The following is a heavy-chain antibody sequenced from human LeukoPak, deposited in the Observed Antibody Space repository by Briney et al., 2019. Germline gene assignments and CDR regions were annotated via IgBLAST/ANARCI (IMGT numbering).Heavy chain of an antibody. CDR2: INHSGST. D-gene: IGHD6-19*01. CDR3: AGTYSSGWSFDS. V-gene: IGHV4-34*01. CDR1: GGSFSGYY. Sequence: SETLSLTCAVYGGSFSGYYWSWIRQPPGKGLEWIGEINHSGSTNYNPSLKSRVTISVDTSKNQFSLKLSSVTAADTAVYYCAGTYSSGWSFDSWGQGTLVTVSS. J-gene: IGHJ4*02.